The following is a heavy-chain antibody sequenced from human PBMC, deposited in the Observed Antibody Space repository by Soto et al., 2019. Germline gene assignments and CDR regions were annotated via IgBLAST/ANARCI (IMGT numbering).Heavy chain of an antibody. Sequence: TSETLSLTCTVSGGSISSGDYYWSWIRQPPGKGLEWIGYIYYSGSTYYNPSLKSRVTISVDTSKNQFSLKLSSVTAADTAVYYCAREGERPQALVWGQGTLVTVSS. CDR3: AREGERPQALV. CDR1: GGSISSGDYY. CDR2: IYYSGST. V-gene: IGHV4-30-4*01. D-gene: IGHD3-10*01. J-gene: IGHJ4*02.